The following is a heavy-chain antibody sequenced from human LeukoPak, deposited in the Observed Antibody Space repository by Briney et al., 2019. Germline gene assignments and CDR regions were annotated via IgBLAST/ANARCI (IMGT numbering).Heavy chain of an antibody. D-gene: IGHD4-17*01. CDR2: IYRSGST. V-gene: IGHV4-59*08. Sequence: SETVSLICTVSGVSISTYYWTWLRQPPGKGLEWIGYIYRSGSTNYNTSLKSQVTISLDTSKNQFSLKLSSVTAADTAVYYCARRDRALDYGDFFDYWGQENLVTVSS. J-gene: IGHJ4*02. CDR1: GVSISTYY. CDR3: ARRDRALDYGDFFDY.